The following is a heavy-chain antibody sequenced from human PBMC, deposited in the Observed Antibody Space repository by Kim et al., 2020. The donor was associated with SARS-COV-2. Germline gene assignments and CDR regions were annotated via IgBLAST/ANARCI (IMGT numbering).Heavy chain of an antibody. CDR2: IYSGGST. D-gene: IGHD4-17*01. Sequence: GGSLRLSCAASGFTVSSNYMSWVRQAPGKGLEWVSVIYSGGSTYYADSVKGRFTISRDNSKNTLYLQMNSLRAEDTAVYYCAKSDSYGETDYWGQGTLVTVSS. V-gene: IGHV3-53*01. CDR3: AKSDSYGETDY. CDR1: GFTVSSNY. J-gene: IGHJ4*02.